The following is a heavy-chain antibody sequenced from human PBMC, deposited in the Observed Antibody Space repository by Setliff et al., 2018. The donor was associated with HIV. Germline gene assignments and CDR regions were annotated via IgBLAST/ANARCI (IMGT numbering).Heavy chain of an antibody. CDR3: ARSKTFYDFWGGYYTHGAFKI. V-gene: IGHV4-39*01. CDR1: GGSFTSRSYY. D-gene: IGHD3-3*01. J-gene: IGHJ3*02. CDR2: IFYSGIT. Sequence: SETLSLTCTVSGGSFTSRSYYWGWIRKPPGKGLEWIGSIFYSGITYYNPSLKSRVTISVDASKNQFSLNLTSVTAADPAVYYCARSKTFYDFWGGYYTHGAFKIWGLGTMVTVSS.